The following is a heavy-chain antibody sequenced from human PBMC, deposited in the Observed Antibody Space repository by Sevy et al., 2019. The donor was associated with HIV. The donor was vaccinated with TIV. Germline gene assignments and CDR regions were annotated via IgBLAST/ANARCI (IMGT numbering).Heavy chain of an antibody. J-gene: IGHJ3*02. Sequence: GGSLRLSCAVSGFTFSYYGIHWVRQAPGKGLEWVAFITYDGSNKHYADSVKGRFTISRDNSENTLYLQMNSLRAEDTAMYYCARDRKVVLVVYAIPFDAFDIWGQGTLVTVSS. CDR2: ITYDGSNK. V-gene: IGHV3-30*02. CDR3: ARDRKVVLVVYAIPFDAFDI. D-gene: IGHD2-8*02. CDR1: GFTFSYYG.